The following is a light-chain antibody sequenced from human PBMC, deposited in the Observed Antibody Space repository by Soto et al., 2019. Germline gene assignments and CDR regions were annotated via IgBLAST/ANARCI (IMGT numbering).Light chain of an antibody. V-gene: IGLV2-11*01. CDR1: SSDVGGYNY. J-gene: IGLJ2*01. CDR2: DVS. Sequence: QSALTQPRSVSDSPGQSVTISCTGTSSDVGGYNYVSWYQQHPGKAPKVMIYDVSKRPSGVPDRFSGSKSGNTASLTISGLQAEDEADYYCSSYTSKSSLIFGGGTKLTVL. CDR3: SSYTSKSSLI.